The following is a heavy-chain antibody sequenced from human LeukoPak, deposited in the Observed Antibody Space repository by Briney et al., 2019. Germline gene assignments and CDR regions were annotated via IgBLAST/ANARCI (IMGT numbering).Heavy chain of an antibody. CDR3: ARGPQYCSAGSCYLYYFDY. CDR1: GCSISSGAYY. D-gene: IGHD2-15*01. V-gene: IGHV4-30-4*01. CDR2: IYYSGST. Sequence: SETLSLTCTVSGCSISSGAYYWSWIRQPPGKGLEWIVYIYYSGSTYYNPSLKSRVTISVDTSKNQFSLKLSSVTAADTAVYYCARGPQYCSAGSCYLYYFDYWGQGTLVTVSS. J-gene: IGHJ4*02.